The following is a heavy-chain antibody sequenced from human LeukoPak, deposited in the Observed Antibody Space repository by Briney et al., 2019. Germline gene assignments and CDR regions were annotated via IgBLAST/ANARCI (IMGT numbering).Heavy chain of an antibody. D-gene: IGHD6-13*01. CDR2: ISWKSGSI. CDR3: AKSGIAAAGVEGWFDP. V-gene: IGHV3-9*03. Sequence: GGSLRLSCAASGFTFDDYAMHWVRQAPGKGLEWVSGISWKSGSIGYADSVKGRFTISRDNAKNSLYLQMNSLRAEDMALYYCAKSGIAAAGVEGWFDPWGQGTLVTVSS. J-gene: IGHJ5*02. CDR1: GFTFDDYA.